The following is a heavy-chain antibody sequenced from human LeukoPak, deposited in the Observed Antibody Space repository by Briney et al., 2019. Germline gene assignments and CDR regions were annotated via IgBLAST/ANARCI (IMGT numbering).Heavy chain of an antibody. Sequence: SETLSLTCAVYGDSFKDYYWSWIRQSPGKGLEWIGEINHSGSTKYNPSLESRVTISVDTSENQFSLKVNPVTAADTAVYYCARDHVTGCYYYYMDVWGRGTTVTVSS. D-gene: IGHD7-27*01. J-gene: IGHJ6*03. CDR2: INHSGST. CDR1: GDSFKDYY. CDR3: ARDHVTGCYYYYMDV. V-gene: IGHV4-34*01.